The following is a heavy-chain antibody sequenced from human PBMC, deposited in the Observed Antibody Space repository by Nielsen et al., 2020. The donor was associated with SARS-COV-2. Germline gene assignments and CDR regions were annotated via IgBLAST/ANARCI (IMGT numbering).Heavy chain of an antibody. CDR3: TAAPVRFLVQGWGTYGMDV. J-gene: IGHJ6*02. D-gene: IGHD3-10*01. CDR1: GFTFTEAW. V-gene: IGHV3-15*01. CDR2: SKGESEGGTT. Sequence: GGALKTPCAASGFTFTEAWMCWVRQAPGKGLEWVARSKGESEGGTTEYPAPVKGRVTIPSDNSKNPRYLQFHSLYTEDTGIYYCTAAPVRFLVQGWGTYGMDVWGQGTTVTVSS.